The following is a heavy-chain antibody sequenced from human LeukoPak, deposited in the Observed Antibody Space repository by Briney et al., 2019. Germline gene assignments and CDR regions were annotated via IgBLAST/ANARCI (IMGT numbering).Heavy chain of an antibody. D-gene: IGHD3-16*02. CDR1: GYTFTGYH. J-gene: IGHJ3*02. CDR2: IYPSNGDT. CDR3: ARSDYIWGSYRFLGSAFDI. Sequence: ASVKVSCKASGYTFTGYHIHWVRQAPGQGLEWMGWIYPSNGDTKFAQKFQGRVIMTRDTSNSTAYMELSRLRSDDTAVYYCARSDYIWGSYRFLGSAFDIWGQGTVVTVSS. V-gene: IGHV1-2*02.